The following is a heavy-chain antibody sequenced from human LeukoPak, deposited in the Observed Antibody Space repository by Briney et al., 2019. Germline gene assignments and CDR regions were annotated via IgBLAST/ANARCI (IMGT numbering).Heavy chain of an antibody. CDR3: ARDDGSATMGFDS. CDR2: VIPILGTT. J-gene: IGHJ4*02. CDR1: GTTFSRSA. Sequence: GASVKVSYKASGTTFSRSAISWVRQALGQGLEWMGGVIPILGTTNYAQKFRDRVSITTDESTSTAYMEVTSLRSVDTAVYYCARDDGSATMGFDSWGQGTLVSVSS. V-gene: IGHV1-69*05. D-gene: IGHD1-26*01.